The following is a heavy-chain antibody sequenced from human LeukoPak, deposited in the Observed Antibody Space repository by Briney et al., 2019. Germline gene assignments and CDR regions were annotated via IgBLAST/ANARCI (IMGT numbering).Heavy chain of an antibody. CDR1: GYTFTSYA. V-gene: IGHV1-3*01. CDR2: INAGNGNT. J-gene: IGHJ4*02. CDR3: ARAYGDFPFDY. D-gene: IGHD4-17*01. Sequence: ASVNVSCKASGYTFTSYAMHWVRQAPGQRLEWMGWINAGNGNTKYSQKFQGRVTITRDTSASTAYMELSSLRSEDTAVYYCARAYGDFPFDYWGQGTLVTVSS.